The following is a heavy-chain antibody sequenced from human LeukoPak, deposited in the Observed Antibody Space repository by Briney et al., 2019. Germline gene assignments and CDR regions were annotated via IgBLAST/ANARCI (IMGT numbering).Heavy chain of an antibody. J-gene: IGHJ3*02. CDR3: ARARMNAFDI. CDR2: IYYSGST. Sequence: SETLSLTCTVSGGSISSYYWSWIRQPPGKGLEWIGYIYYSGSTNYNPSLKSRVTISVDTSKNQFSLKLSSVTAADTAVYYCARARMNAFDIWDQGTMVTVSS. CDR1: GGSISSYY. V-gene: IGHV4-59*01.